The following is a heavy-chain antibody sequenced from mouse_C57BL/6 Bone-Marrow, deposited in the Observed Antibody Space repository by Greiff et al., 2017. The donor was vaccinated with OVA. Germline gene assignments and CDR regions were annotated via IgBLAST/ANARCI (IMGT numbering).Heavy chain of an antibody. D-gene: IGHD1-1*01. CDR2: IDPNSGGT. CDR1: GYTFTSYW. J-gene: IGHJ2*01. CDR3: ARIITTVVAARYFDD. Sequence: VQLQQPGAELVKPGASVKLSCKASGYTFTSYWMHWVKQRPGRGLEWIGRIDPNSGGTNYNEKFKSKATLTVDKSSSTAYMQLSSLTSEDSAVDYCARIITTVVAARYFDDWGQGTTLTVSS. V-gene: IGHV1-62-3*01.